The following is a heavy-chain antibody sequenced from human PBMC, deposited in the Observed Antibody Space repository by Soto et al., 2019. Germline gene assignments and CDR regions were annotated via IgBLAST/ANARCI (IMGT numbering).Heavy chain of an antibody. V-gene: IGHV3-15*01. CDR2: IKSKADGGTA. CDR3: ATRPTFSYVAPETFLQH. J-gene: IGHJ1*01. D-gene: IGHD2-21*01. CDR1: GFTFTNAW. Sequence: EVQLVESGGGLVKPGGSLRLSCAASGFTFTNAWMTWVRQAPGKGLDWVGRIKSKADGGTADYAAPVKGRFTISRDDSKNTLFLQMNSLKTEDTAVYYCATRPTFSYVAPETFLQHWGQGTLVTVSS.